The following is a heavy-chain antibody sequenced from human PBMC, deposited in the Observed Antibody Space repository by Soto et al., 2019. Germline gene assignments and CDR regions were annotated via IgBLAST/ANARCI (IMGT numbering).Heavy chain of an antibody. D-gene: IGHD4-17*01. Sequence: SLTCPVYAGSFSAYYWSWILQPPGKGLEWIGEFNHSGSTNYNPSLKSRVTISVNTSTNQFSLKLSSVTAADMAVYYCARLDYGGNVVGYWGKGTLGTGPS. V-gene: IGHV4-34*01. CDR2: FNHSGST. CDR3: ARLDYGGNVVGY. CDR1: AGSFSAYY. J-gene: IGHJ4*02.